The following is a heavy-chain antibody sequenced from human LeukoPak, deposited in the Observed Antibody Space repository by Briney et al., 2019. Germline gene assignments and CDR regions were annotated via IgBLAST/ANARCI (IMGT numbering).Heavy chain of an antibody. V-gene: IGHV1-46*01. CDR2: INPSGGST. Sequence: ASVKVSCKASGYTFTSYYMHWVRQAPGQGLEWMGIINPSGGSTSYAQKFQGRVTMTRDTSTSTVYMELSSLRSEDTAVYYCARDPGGATISSAFDIWGQGTMVTVSS. J-gene: IGHJ3*02. D-gene: IGHD5-12*01. CDR1: GYTFTSYY. CDR3: ARDPGGATISSAFDI.